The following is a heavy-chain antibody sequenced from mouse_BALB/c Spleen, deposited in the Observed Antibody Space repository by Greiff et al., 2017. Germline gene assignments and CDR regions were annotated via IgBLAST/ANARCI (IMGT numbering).Heavy chain of an antibody. CDR1: GFTFSSYY. CDR2: INSNGGST. CDR3: ARHEGLGGYYYAMDY. D-gene: IGHD4-1*01. Sequence: EVKLVESGGGLVKLGGSLKLSCAASGFTFSSYYMSWVRQTPEKRLELVAAINSNGGSTYYPDTVKGRFTISRDNAKNTLYLQMSSLKSEDTALYYCARHEGLGGYYYAMDYWGQGTSVTVSS. J-gene: IGHJ4*01. V-gene: IGHV5-6-2*01.